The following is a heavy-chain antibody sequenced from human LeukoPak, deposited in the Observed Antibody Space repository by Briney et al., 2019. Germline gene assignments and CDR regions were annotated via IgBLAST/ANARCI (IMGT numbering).Heavy chain of an antibody. CDR3: AKDVAAAGPQDYYYYYGMDV. D-gene: IGHD6-13*01. V-gene: IGHV3-23*01. CDR1: GFTFSSYA. J-gene: IGHJ6*02. CDR2: ISGSGGST. Sequence: GASLRLSCVASGFTFSSYAMSGVRQAPGRGVEWVSAISGSGGSTYYADSVEGRFTISRDNSKNTLYLRMNRLRAEDTAVYYCAKDVAAAGPQDYYYYYGMDVWGQGTTVTVSS.